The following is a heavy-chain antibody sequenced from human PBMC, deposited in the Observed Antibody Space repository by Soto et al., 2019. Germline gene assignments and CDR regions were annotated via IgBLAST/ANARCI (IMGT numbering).Heavy chain of an antibody. V-gene: IGHV4-34*01. D-gene: IGHD3-9*01. CDR3: ARESHDILTGPPWVWYFDL. Sequence: QVQLQQWGAGPLRPLETLSLTCGVSGGCFSGYYWAWIRQSPGKGLEWIGEINDRGSINYNPSLKSRVSISVDPSKNHYSLNLRSVTAADTPVYYCARESHDILTGPPWVWYFDLWGRGTLVTVSS. CDR1: GGCFSGYY. CDR2: INDRGSI. J-gene: IGHJ2*01.